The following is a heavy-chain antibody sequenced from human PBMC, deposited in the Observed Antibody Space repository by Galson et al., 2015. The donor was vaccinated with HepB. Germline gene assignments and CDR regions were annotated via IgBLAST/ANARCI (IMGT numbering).Heavy chain of an antibody. CDR2: IYYSGST. Sequence: LSLTCTVSGGSISSYYWSWIRQPPGKGLEWIGYIYYSGSTNYNPSLKSRVTISVDTSKNQFSLKLSSVTAADTAVYYCARGVGAVGTDYWGQGTLVTVSS. V-gene: IGHV4-59*01. CDR1: GGSISSYY. CDR3: ARGVGAVGTDY. D-gene: IGHD4-23*01. J-gene: IGHJ4*02.